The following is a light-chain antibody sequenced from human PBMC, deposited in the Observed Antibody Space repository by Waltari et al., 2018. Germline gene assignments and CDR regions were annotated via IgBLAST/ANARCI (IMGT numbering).Light chain of an antibody. CDR1: QTILYSHSNKNY. CDR2: WAS. Sequence: DIVMTQPPDSLTVSLGARATINVTSNQTILYSHSNKNYLAWDQQKPKQLPKLLIYWASTRESGVPDRFSGTGSGTDFTLTISRLQAEDVAVYYCQQYFKTPLTFGGGTKVEIK. V-gene: IGKV4-1*01. CDR3: QQYFKTPLT. J-gene: IGKJ4*01.